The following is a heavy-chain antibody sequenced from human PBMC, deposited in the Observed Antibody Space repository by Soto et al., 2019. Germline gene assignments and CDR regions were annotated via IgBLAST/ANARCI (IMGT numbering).Heavy chain of an antibody. V-gene: IGHV1-2*02. J-gene: IGHJ6*02. Sequence: QVQLVQSGAEVKKPGASVKVSCKASGYTFTGYYMHWVRQAPGHGLEWMGWINPNSGGTNYAQKFQGRVTMTRDTSISTAYMELSRLRSDDTAVYYCARDALTVIGSGYDTYYYYGMDVWGQGTTVTVSS. CDR1: GYTFTGYY. D-gene: IGHD5-12*01. CDR3: ARDALTVIGSGYDTYYYYGMDV. CDR2: INPNSGGT.